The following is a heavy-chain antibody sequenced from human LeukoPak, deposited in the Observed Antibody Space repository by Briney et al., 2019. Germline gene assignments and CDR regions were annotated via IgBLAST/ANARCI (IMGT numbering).Heavy chain of an antibody. CDR2: ISSSSSYI. Sequence: GGSLRLSCAASGFTFSSYSMNWVRQAPGKGLEWVSSISSSSSYIYYADSVKGRFTISRDNAKNSLYLQMNSLRAEDTAVYNCARDEGLGESEIGTYWGQGTLVTVSS. D-gene: IGHD3-16*01. J-gene: IGHJ4*02. CDR3: ARDEGLGESEIGTY. CDR1: GFTFSSYS. V-gene: IGHV3-21*01.